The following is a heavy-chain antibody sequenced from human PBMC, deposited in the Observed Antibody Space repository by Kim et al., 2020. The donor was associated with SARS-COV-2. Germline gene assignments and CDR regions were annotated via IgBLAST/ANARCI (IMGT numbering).Heavy chain of an antibody. J-gene: IGHJ4*02. Sequence: SETLSLTCTVSGGSVSSVSYYWSWIRQPPGKGLEWIGYIYYSGSTNYNPSLKSRVTISVDTSKNQFSLKLSSVTAADTAVYYCARSTHYDILTGYSVWGQGTLVTVSS. CDR3: ARSTHYDILTGYSV. CDR2: IYYSGST. D-gene: IGHD3-9*01. CDR1: GGSVSSVSYY. V-gene: IGHV4-61*01.